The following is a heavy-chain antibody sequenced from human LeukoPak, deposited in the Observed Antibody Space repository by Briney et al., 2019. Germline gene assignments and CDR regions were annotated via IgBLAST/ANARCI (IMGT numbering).Heavy chain of an antibody. J-gene: IGHJ6*04. CDR3: ARVDIMITFGGPMDV. CDR2: INDGGSI. V-gene: IGHV4-34*01. Sequence: SETLSLTCAVYGGSFSSYYWSWVRQPPGKGLEWIGEINDGGSINHNPSLKSRVTISVDTSKNQFSLKLSSVTAADTAVYYCARVDIMITFGGPMDVWGKGTTVTVSS. D-gene: IGHD3-16*01. CDR1: GGSFSSYY.